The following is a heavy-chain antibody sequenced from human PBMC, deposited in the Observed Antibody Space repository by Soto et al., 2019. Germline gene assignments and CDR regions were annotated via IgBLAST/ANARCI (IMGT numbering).Heavy chain of an antibody. CDR1: GFTFSTYN. CDR2: ISSTSVYM. Sequence: EVQLEESGGGLVKPGGSLRLCCAASGFTFSTYNMNWVRQAPGKGLEWVASISSTSVYMYYANSLKGRFTISRANAKSSLYLQVNSLRAEDTAVYYCARGWLRDPWMYWGQGTLVTVSS. V-gene: IGHV3-21*01. J-gene: IGHJ4*02. D-gene: IGHD5-12*01. CDR3: ARGWLRDPWMY.